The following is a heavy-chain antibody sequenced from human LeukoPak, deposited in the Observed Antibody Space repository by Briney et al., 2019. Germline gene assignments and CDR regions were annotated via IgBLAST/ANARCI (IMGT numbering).Heavy chain of an antibody. J-gene: IGHJ6*03. CDR2: IYYSGST. CDR1: GGSISSGDYY. Sequence: SETLSLTCTVSGGSISSGDYYWSWIRQPPGKGLEWIGYIYYSGSTYYNPSLKSRVTISVDTSKNQFSLKLSSVTAADTAVYYCAKDIVVVPAAFYMDVWGKGTTVTVSS. D-gene: IGHD2-2*01. CDR3: AKDIVVVPAAFYMDV. V-gene: IGHV4-30-4*01.